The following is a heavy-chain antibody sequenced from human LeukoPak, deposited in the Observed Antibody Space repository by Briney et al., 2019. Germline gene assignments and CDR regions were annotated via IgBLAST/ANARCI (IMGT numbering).Heavy chain of an antibody. CDR2: ITSDGSST. D-gene: IGHD5-18*01. Sequence: GGSLRLSCAASGFTFSNTWMHWVRQPPGKGLVWVARITSDGSSTTYAESVKGRFTISRDNAKNSLYLQMNSLRAEDTAVYYCARGAIQLWSYYYYYYMDVWGKGTTVTVSS. J-gene: IGHJ6*03. CDR1: GFTFSNTW. V-gene: IGHV3-74*03. CDR3: ARGAIQLWSYYYYYYMDV.